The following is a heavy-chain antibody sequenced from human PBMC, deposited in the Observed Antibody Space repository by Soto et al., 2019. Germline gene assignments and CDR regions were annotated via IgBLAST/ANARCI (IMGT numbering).Heavy chain of an antibody. D-gene: IGHD2-15*01. CDR3: ARELQGLYYFDY. CDR2: INAGNGNT. J-gene: IGHJ4*02. V-gene: IGHV1-3*01. CDR1: GYTFIGYD. Sequence: SVKISCKAVGYTFIGYDRHWVRQAPGQRLEWMGWINAGNGNTKYSQKFQGRVTITMDTSASTAYMQLTSLRSEDTAVYYCARELQGLYYFDYWGQGTPVTVYS.